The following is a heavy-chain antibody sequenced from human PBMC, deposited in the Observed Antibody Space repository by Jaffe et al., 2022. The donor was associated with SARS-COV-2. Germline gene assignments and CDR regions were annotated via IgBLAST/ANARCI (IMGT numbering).Heavy chain of an antibody. V-gene: IGHV4-30-4*01. Sequence: QVQLQESGPGLVKPSQTLSLTCTVSGGSISSGDYYWSWIRQPPGKGLEWIGYIYYSGSTYYNPSLKSRVTISVDTSKNQFSLKLSSVTAADTAVYYCARGGRHYDYVWGSYRYGGVPDYWGQGTLVTVSS. J-gene: IGHJ4*02. CDR1: GGSISSGDYY. CDR3: ARGGRHYDYVWGSYRYGGVPDY. D-gene: IGHD3-16*02. CDR2: IYYSGST.